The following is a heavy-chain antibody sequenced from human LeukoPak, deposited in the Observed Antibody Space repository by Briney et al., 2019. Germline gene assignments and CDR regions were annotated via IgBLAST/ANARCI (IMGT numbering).Heavy chain of an antibody. J-gene: IGHJ6*02. CDR2: ISGSGGST. D-gene: IGHD3-10*01. CDR3: AKDVGGYKYYYYGMDV. V-gene: IGHV3-23*01. CDR1: GFTFSSYA. Sequence: GGSLRLSCAASGFTFSSYAMSWVRQAPGKGLEWVSAISGSGGSTYYADSVKGRFTISRDNSKNTLYLQMNSLRAEDTAVYYCAKDVGGYKYYYYGMDVWGQGTTVTVSS.